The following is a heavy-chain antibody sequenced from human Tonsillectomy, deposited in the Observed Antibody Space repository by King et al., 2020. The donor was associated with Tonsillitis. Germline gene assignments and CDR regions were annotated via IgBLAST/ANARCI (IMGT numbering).Heavy chain of an antibody. CDR2: INPSGGST. D-gene: IGHD2-2*01. CDR3: ARDRQGGPRSRGGMDV. J-gene: IGHJ6*01. CDR1: GYTFTSHY. V-gene: IGHV1-46*03. Sequence: VQLVESGAEVKKPGASVKVSCTASGYTFTSHYMHWVRQVPGQGLEWMGIINPSGGSTSYAQKFQGRVTMTRDTSTSTVYMELSSLRSEDTAVYYCARDRQGGPRSRGGMDVWGQGTTVTLSS.